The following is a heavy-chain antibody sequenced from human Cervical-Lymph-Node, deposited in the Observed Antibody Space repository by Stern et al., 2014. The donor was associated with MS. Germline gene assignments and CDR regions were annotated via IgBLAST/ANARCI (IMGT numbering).Heavy chain of an antibody. D-gene: IGHD1-26*01. CDR2: INTGNGST. V-gene: IGHV1-3*04. CDR1: GYTFTAYP. CDR3: ATTAFDY. Sequence: VQLVQSGAEGKKPGASVKVSCKASGYTFTAYPIHWVRQAPGQGLEWVGWINTGNGSTRYSPKYQGRLTITRATSASTAYMDLSSLRSEDTAVYYCATTAFDYWGQGTLVSVSS. J-gene: IGHJ4*02.